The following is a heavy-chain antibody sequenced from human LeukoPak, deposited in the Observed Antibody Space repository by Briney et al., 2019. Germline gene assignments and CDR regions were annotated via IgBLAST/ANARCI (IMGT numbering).Heavy chain of an antibody. D-gene: IGHD3-10*01. CDR1: GGTFSSYA. J-gene: IGHJ4*02. CDR2: IIPIFDTA. Sequence: SVKVSCKASGGTFSSYAISWVRQAPGQGLEWMGGIIPIFDTANYAQKFQGRVTITADESTSTAYMELSSLRSEDTAVYYCARANLRSRGSGSYHFDYWGQGTLVTVSS. CDR3: ARANLRSRGSGSYHFDY. V-gene: IGHV1-69*13.